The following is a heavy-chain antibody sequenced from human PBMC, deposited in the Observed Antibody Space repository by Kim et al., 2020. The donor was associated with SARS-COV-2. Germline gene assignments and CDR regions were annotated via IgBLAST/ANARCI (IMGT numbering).Heavy chain of an antibody. J-gene: IGHJ2*01. V-gene: IGHV3-21*01. CDR1: GFTFSSYT. CDR3: ARPDYYDSSGDWYFDL. CDR2: ISSSSSYI. D-gene: IGHD3-22*01. Sequence: GGSLRLSCAASGFTFSSYTMNWVRQAPGKGLEWVSSISSSSSYIYYADSVKGRFTISRDNAKNSLYLQMNSLRAEDTAVYYCARPDYYDSSGDWYFDLWGRGILVTVSS.